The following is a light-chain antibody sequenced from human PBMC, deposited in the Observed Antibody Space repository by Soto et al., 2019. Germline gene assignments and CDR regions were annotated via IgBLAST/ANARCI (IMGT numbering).Light chain of an antibody. CDR2: DAS. CDR1: QSISSW. V-gene: IGKV1-5*01. J-gene: IGKJ2*01. CDR3: HQYNSYPYT. Sequence: DIQMTQSPSTLSASVGDRVTITCRASQSISSWLAWYQQKPGKAPKLMIYDASSLESGVPSRFSGSGSGTEFTLTISSLQPDDFATYYCHQYNSYPYTFGQGTELEIK.